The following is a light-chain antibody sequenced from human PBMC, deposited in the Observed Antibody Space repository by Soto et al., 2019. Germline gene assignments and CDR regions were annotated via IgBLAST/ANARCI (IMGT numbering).Light chain of an antibody. Sequence: EIVMTQSPATLSVSPGERATLSCRASQSVSSNLAWYQQKPGQAPRPLIYGASTRATDIPARFSGSGSGTEFTLTISSLQSEDFAVYYWQQYNNWPQYTFGQGTKLEIK. CDR3: QQYNNWPQYT. V-gene: IGKV3-15*01. CDR1: QSVSSN. J-gene: IGKJ2*01. CDR2: GAS.